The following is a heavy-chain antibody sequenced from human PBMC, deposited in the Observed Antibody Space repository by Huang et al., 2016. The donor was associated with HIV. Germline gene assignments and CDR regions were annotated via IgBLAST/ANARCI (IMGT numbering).Heavy chain of an antibody. D-gene: IGHD3-16*01. CDR3: ARSPLLGESSSALEF. CDR1: GDIFIGYY. Sequence: QVQLVQSGAEVKKPGASVKVSCKASGDIFIGYYIQWVRQAPGQWLEWMGLSHPNRGVTKYAEKFQGRVTMTKDTSIDTAYMELRSLRSADTAVYYCARSPLLGESSSALEFWGQGTLAIVSS. V-gene: IGHV1-2*06. J-gene: IGHJ4*02. CDR2: SHPNRGVT.